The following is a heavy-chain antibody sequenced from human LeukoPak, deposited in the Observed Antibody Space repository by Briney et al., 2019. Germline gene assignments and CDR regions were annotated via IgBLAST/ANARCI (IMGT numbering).Heavy chain of an antibody. CDR3: ARRAGAYSHPYDY. Sequence: GGSLRLSCAASGFTFGTYAMSWVRQAPGKGLEWVSAISGSGDGTYYADSVKGRFTISRDNSKNTLYLQMNSLRADDTAVYYRARRAGAYSHPYDYWGQGTLVTVSS. CDR2: ISGSGDGT. D-gene: IGHD4/OR15-4a*01. CDR1: GFTFGTYA. J-gene: IGHJ4*02. V-gene: IGHV3-23*01.